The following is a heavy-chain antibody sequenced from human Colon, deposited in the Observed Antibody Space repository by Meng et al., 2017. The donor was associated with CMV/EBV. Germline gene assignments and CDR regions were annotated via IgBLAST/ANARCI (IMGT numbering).Heavy chain of an antibody. CDR3: AREGVSRYYDF. D-gene: IGHD3-9*01. CDR1: GYTFRSYA. V-gene: IGHV1-18*01. Sequence: ASVKVSCKASGYTFRSYAISWVRQAPGQGLEWLGWISPYRGDTNYAKNVQGRVSMTTDTSTSTAYMELRGLTSDDTAVYFCAREGVSRYYDFWGQGTLVTVSS. J-gene: IGHJ4*02. CDR2: ISPYRGDT.